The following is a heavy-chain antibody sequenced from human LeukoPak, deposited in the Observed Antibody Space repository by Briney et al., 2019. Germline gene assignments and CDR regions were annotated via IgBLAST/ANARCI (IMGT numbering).Heavy chain of an antibody. J-gene: IGHJ4*02. CDR1: GVSISSYY. CDR2: ISYSGST. CDR3: ASSRYTGSYSTIDF. Sequence: PSETLSLTCTVSGVSISSYYWSWIRQPPGKGLEWIGYISYSGSTNYNPSLKSRVTISLDTSKNQFPLKLSSVTAADTAMYYCASSRYTGSYSTIDFWGQGTLVTVSS. D-gene: IGHD1-26*01. V-gene: IGHV4-59*01.